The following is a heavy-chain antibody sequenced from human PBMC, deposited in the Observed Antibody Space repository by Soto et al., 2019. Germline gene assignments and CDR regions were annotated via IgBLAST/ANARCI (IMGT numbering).Heavy chain of an antibody. D-gene: IGHD3-22*01. CDR3: ARVQTGSSGFKGWFDP. CDR2: ISGSGGST. J-gene: IGHJ5*02. V-gene: IGHV3-23*01. CDR1: GFTFSSYA. Sequence: EVQLLESGGGLVQPGGSLRLSCAASGFTFSSYAMSWVRQAPGKGLEWVSAISGSGGSTYYADSVKGRFTISRDNSKNTLYLQMNSLRAEDMAVYYCARVQTGSSGFKGWFDPWGQGTLVTVSS.